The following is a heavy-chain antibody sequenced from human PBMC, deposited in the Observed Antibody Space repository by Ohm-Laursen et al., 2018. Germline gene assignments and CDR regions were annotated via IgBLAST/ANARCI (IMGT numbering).Heavy chain of an antibody. V-gene: IGHV1-2*02. D-gene: IGHD6-19*01. CDR3: ARFPHGSGWPAHMDV. Sequence: GASVKVSCKASGYTFTGYYMHWVRQAPGQGLEWMGWINPNSGGTNYAQKFQGRVTMTRDTSISTAYMELSRLRSDDTAVYYCARFPHGSGWPAHMDVWGQGTTVTVSS. CDR1: GYTFTGYY. J-gene: IGHJ6*02. CDR2: INPNSGGT.